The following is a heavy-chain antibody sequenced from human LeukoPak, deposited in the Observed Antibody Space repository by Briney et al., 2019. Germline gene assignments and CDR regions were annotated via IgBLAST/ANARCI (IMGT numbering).Heavy chain of an antibody. D-gene: IGHD3-22*01. CDR2: IYYGGST. CDR3: ARAFGGYYDSSGPLAI. V-gene: IGHV4-59*01. Sequence: PSETLSLNCTVSGGSISSYYWSWIWQRPGKGLEWIGYIYYGGSTNYNPSLRSRVTISVDTSKNQFSLKLNSVTAADTAVYYCARAFGGYYDSSGPLAIWGHGTMVTVSS. CDR1: GGSISSYY. J-gene: IGHJ4*01.